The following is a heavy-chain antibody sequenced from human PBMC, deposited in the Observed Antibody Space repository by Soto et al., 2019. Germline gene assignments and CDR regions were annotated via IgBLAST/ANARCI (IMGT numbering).Heavy chain of an antibody. CDR3: ASRIAVAGS. J-gene: IGHJ5*02. CDR1: GFTFSSYG. D-gene: IGHD6-19*01. V-gene: IGHV3-30*03. CDR2: ISYDGSNK. Sequence: PGGSLRLSCAASGFTFSSYGMHWVRQAPGKGLEWVAVISYDGSNKYYADSVKGRFTISRDNSKNTLYLQMNSLRAEDTAVYYCASRIAVAGSWGQGTLVTVS.